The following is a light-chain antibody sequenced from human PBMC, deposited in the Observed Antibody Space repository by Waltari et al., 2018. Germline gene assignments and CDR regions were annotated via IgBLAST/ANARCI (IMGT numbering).Light chain of an antibody. CDR3: CSYAGSAISV. V-gene: IGLV2-23*02. J-gene: IGLJ3*02. Sequence: QSALPQPPTVSGSPGPSITISCTGTTSDVRTYNLVPWCQPHPGKAPTLIIYDVNKRPSGVSNRFSGSKSGNTASLTISGLQAADEAYYYCCSYAGSAISVFGGGTKVTVL. CDR2: DVN. CDR1: TSDVRTYNL.